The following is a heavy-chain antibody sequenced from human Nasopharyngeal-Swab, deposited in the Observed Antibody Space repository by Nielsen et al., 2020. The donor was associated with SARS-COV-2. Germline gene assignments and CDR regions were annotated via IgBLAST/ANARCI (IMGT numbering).Heavy chain of an antibody. Sequence: SETLSLTCTVSGGSISSSSYYWGWIRQPPGKGLEWIGSIYYSGSTYYNPSLKSRVTISVDTSKNQFSLKLSSVTAADTAVYYCARGVVAGTGQNWFDPWGQGTLVTVSS. D-gene: IGHD6-19*01. CDR2: IYYSGST. CDR3: ARGVVAGTGQNWFDP. J-gene: IGHJ5*02. CDR1: GGSISSSSYY. V-gene: IGHV4-39*07.